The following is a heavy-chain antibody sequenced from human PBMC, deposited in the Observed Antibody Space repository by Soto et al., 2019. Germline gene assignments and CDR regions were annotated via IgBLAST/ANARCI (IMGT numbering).Heavy chain of an antibody. Sequence: SETLSLTCTISGGAIGSHYWTWIRQPAGKGLEWIGRIYGSGSTKYNPSLQSRVTMSLDTSKNQFSLRLESVTAADTAFYYCERGQRFSDWFDPWAQGTLVTVSS. CDR2: IYGSGST. D-gene: IGHD3-3*01. J-gene: IGHJ5*02. V-gene: IGHV4-4*07. CDR3: ERGQRFSDWFDP. CDR1: GGAIGSHY.